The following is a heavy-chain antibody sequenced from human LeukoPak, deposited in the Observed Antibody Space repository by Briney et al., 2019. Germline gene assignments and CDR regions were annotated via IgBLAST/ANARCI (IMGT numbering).Heavy chain of an antibody. CDR2: IFYTGST. V-gene: IGHV4-39*01. CDR1: GGSISSSNYY. CDR3: ARRRGTMVRGATNWFDP. Sequence: PSGTLSLTCTVSGGSISSSNYYWAWIRQPPGNGLEWIANIFYTGSTYYNPSLKSRVTISVDTSKNQFSLKLSSVTAADTAVYYCARRRGTMVRGATNWFDPWGQGTLVTVSS. J-gene: IGHJ5*02. D-gene: IGHD3-10*01.